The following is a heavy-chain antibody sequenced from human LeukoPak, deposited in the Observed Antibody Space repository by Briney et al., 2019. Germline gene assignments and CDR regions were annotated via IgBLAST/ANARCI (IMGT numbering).Heavy chain of an antibody. CDR3: ARDMTYSSSFRGAFDI. J-gene: IGHJ3*02. Sequence: GASVKVSCKVSGYTLTELSMHWVRQAPGKGLEWMGGFDPADGETIYAQKFQGRVTMTRDTSTSTVYMELSSLRSEDTAVYYCARDMTYSSSFRGAFDIWGQGTMVTVSS. CDR1: GYTLTELS. V-gene: IGHV1-24*01. CDR2: FDPADGET. D-gene: IGHD6-6*01.